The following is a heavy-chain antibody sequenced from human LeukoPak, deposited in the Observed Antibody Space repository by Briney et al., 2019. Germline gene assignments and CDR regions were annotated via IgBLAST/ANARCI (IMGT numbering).Heavy chain of an antibody. V-gene: IGHV1-46*01. J-gene: IGHJ1*01. D-gene: IGHD2-15*01. CDR3: ARGSGDCSGGSCYATYFQH. Sequence: ASVKVSCKASGYTFTSYYMHWVRQAPGQGLEWMGITNPSGGSTSYAQKFQGRVTMTRDTSTSTVYMELSSLRSEDTAVYYCARGSGDCSGGSCYATYFQHWGQGTLVTVSS. CDR1: GYTFTSYY. CDR2: TNPSGGST.